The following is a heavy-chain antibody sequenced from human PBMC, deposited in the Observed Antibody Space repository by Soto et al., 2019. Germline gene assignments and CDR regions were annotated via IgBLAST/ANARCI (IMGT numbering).Heavy chain of an antibody. CDR2: MYVRGSG. CDR3: ARSAIMGLEVAGHFDS. CDR1: GGPITGSY. V-gene: IGHV4-4*07. J-gene: IGHJ4*02. D-gene: IGHD3-16*01. Sequence: QVQLQESGPGLVKSSETLSLTCSVSGGPITGSYLSWIRQPVGKGLEWIGRMYVRGSGDYNPSLKGRVTMSIDTSKNQFCLKVNSVTAADTAVYYCARSAIMGLEVAGHFDSWGQGTLVSVSS.